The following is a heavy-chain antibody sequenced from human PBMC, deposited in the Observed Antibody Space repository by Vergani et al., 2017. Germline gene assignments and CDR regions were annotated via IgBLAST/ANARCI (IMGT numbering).Heavy chain of an antibody. V-gene: IGHV4-34*01. D-gene: IGHD2-2*01. CDR2: INHSGST. Sequence: QVQLQQWGAGLLKPSETLSLTCAVYGGSFSGYYWSWIRQPPGKGLEWIGEINHSGSTNYNPSLKSRVTISVDTSKNQFSLKLSSVTAADTAVYYCARRSERYCSSTSCYGWGYFYYWGQGTLVTVSS. CDR3: ARRSERYCSSTSCYGWGYFYY. CDR1: GGSFSGYY. J-gene: IGHJ4*02.